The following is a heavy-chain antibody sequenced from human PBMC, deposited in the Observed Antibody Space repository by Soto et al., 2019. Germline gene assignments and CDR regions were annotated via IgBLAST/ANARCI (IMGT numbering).Heavy chain of an antibody. V-gene: IGHV3-33*01. CDR1: GFTCSGYG. D-gene: IGHD2-15*01. CDR2: IWYDGSNK. J-gene: IGHJ4*02. Sequence: GGSIRLSSAAAGFTCSGYGMRWVRQAPGKGLEWVAVIWYDGSNKYYADSVKGRFTISRDNSKNTLYLQMNSLRAEDTAVYYCARDGYCSGGSCYSVPVFDYWGQGTLVTVSS. CDR3: ARDGYCSGGSCYSVPVFDY.